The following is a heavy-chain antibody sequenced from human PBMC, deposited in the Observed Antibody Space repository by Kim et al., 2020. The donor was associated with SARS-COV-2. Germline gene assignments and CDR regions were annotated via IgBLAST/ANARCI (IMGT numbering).Heavy chain of an antibody. CDR3: ARVSGSYFRRSRPDQFDY. V-gene: IGHV5-51*01. CDR2: IYPGDSDT. CDR1: GYSFTSYW. J-gene: IGHJ4*02. D-gene: IGHD1-26*01. Sequence: GESLKISCKGSGYSFTSYWIGWVRQMPGKGLEWMGIIYPGDSDTRYSPSFQGQVTISADKSISTAYLQWSSLKASDTAMYYCARVSGSYFRRSRPDQFDYWGQGTLVTVSS.